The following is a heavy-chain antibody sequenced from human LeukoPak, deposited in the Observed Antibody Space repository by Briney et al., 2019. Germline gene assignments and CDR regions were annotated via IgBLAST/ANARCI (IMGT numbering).Heavy chain of an antibody. CDR3: ARVVASGWFDP. J-gene: IGHJ5*02. D-gene: IGHD2-21*01. CDR2: INPSGGST. V-gene: IGHV1-46*01. Sequence: ASVKVSCKASGYTFTGYYMHWVRQAPGQGLEWMGIINPSGGSTSYAQKFQGRVTMTRDTSTSTVYMELSSLRSEDTAVYYCARVVASGWFDPWGQGTLVTVSS. CDR1: GYTFTGYY.